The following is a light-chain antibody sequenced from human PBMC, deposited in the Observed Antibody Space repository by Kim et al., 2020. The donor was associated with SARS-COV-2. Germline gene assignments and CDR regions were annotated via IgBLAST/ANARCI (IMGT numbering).Light chain of an antibody. CDR3: QQSYITPFT. V-gene: IGKV1-39*01. CDR2: AAS. CDR1: QSISSH. J-gene: IGKJ3*01. Sequence: ASVGDRATFTCRTTQSISSHLNWYQQKPGRAPKLLISAASTLPGGVPARFSGSGSETDFTLTISSLQPEDFATYFCQQSYITPFTFGPGTKVDIK.